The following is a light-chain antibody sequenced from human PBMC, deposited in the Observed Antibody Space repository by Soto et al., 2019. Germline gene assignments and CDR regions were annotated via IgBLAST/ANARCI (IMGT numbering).Light chain of an antibody. CDR3: VLYMGSGIWV. CDR1: SGSVSTSYY. V-gene: IGLV8-61*01. Sequence: QTVVTQEPSFSVSPGRTVTLTCGLSSGSVSTSYYPSWYQQTPGQAPRTLIYSTNTRSSGVPDRFSGSILGNKAALTITGAQAADASDYYCVLYMGSGIWVFGGGTKLTVL. J-gene: IGLJ3*02. CDR2: STN.